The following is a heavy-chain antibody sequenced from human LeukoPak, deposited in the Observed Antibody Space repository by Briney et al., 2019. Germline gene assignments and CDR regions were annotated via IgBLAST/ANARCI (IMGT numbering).Heavy chain of an antibody. D-gene: IGHD6-13*01. CDR1: GFTFSSYE. J-gene: IGHJ3*02. V-gene: IGHV3-48*03. Sequence: GGSLRLSCAASGFTFSSYEMNWVRQAPGKGLEWVSYISSSGSTIYYADSVKGRFTISRDNAKNSLYLQMNSLRAEDTAVYYCAREGMVAAAGDDAFDIWGQGTMVTVSS. CDR2: ISSSGSTI. CDR3: AREGMVAAAGDDAFDI.